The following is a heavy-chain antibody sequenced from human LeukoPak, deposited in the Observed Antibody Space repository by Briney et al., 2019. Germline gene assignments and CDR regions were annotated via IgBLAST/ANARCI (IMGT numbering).Heavy chain of an antibody. CDR2: IYYSGST. J-gene: IGHJ4*02. CDR3: ARDYHPTNF. D-gene: IGHD1-14*01. CDR1: GDSIRIYY. V-gene: IGHV4-59*01. Sequence: SETLSLTCTVTGDSIRIYYWSWIRQPPGKGLEWIGHIYYSGSTSYNPSLKSRVSISVDTSKNQFSLKLSSVTAADTPVYYCARDYHPTNFWGQGTLVTVSS.